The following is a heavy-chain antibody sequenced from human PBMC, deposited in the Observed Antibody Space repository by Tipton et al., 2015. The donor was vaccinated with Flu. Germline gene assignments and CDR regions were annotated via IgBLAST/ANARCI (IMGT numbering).Heavy chain of an antibody. CDR3: ARVSPPVGFWSGNDAFDI. D-gene: IGHD3-3*01. CDR2: INHSGST. V-gene: IGHV4-34*01. CDR1: GGSFSGYY. J-gene: IGHJ3*02. Sequence: TLSLTCAVYGGSFSGYYWSWIRQPPGKGLEWIGEINHSGSTNYNPSLKSRVTISVDTSKNQFSLKVSSVTAADTAVYYCARVSPPVGFWSGNDAFDIWGQGTMVTVSS.